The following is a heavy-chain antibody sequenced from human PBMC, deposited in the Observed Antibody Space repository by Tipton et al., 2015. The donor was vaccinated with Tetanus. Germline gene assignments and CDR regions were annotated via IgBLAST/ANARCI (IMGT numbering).Heavy chain of an antibody. CDR2: IYYSGST. CDR1: GGSVSSGSYY. V-gene: IGHV4-61*01. CDR3: ARGGFGEFPDY. J-gene: IGHJ4*02. D-gene: IGHD3-10*01. Sequence: TLPLTCTVSGGSVSSGSYYWSWIRQPPGKGLEWIGYIYYSGSTNYNPSLKSRVTISVDTSKNQFSLKLSSVTAADTAVYYCARGGFGEFPDYWGQGTLVTVSS.